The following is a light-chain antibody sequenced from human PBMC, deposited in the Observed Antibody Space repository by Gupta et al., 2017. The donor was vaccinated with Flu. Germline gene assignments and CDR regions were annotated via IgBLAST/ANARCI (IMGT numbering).Light chain of an antibody. CDR3: RLYEGRGVWV. Sequence: TVTLTCAVRSGSVTATNYSSWYQQTPGQAPRTLIYNTDERSSEVPARFSGSILGSKAALTIAGAQADDECEYYCRLYEGRGVWVLGGGTKLTVL. CDR2: NTD. V-gene: IGLV8-61*01. J-gene: IGLJ3*02. CDR1: SGSVTATNY.